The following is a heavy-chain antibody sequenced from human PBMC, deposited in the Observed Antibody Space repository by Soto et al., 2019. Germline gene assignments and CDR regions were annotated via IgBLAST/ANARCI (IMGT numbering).Heavy chain of an antibody. V-gene: IGHV4-59*01. CDR1: EDSMKKYF. CDR3: ARGALFSSGYFAADS. Sequence: PSETLSLTCSVSEDSMKKYFWTWIRQPPEKGLEWIGYVFHTGTTSYNPSLKRRLSISVDTSKGRFSLNLTSVTEADTALYFCARGALFSSGYFAADSWGQGALVTVSS. J-gene: IGHJ4*02. D-gene: IGHD3-3*01. CDR2: VFHTGTT.